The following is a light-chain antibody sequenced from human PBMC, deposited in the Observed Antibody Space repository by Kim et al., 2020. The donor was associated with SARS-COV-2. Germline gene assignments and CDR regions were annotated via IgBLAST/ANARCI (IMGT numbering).Light chain of an antibody. CDR3: QSYDSSLTGSLV. V-gene: IGLV1-40*01. Sequence: QLVLTQPPSVSGAPGQRVTISCTGSSSNIGAGFDVHWYQQLPGAAPKLLIYGNINRPSGVPDRFSGSKSATSASLAITGLQAEDEADYYCQSYDSSLTGSLVFGTGTKVTVL. J-gene: IGLJ1*01. CDR2: GNI. CDR1: SSNIGAGFD.